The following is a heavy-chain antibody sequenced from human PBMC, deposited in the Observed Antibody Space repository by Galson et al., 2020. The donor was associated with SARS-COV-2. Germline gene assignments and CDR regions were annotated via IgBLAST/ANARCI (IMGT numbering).Heavy chain of an antibody. V-gene: IGHV4-4*07. CDR2: IDTSGNN. CDR1: GGSISSYY. CDR3: ARDRSRVDSSGWTTFDY. J-gene: IGHJ4*02. Sequence: SQTLSLTCTVSGGSISSYYWSWIRQPAGKGLEWIGRIDTSGNNNYNPSLKSRVTMSVDTSRNQFSLKMTSVTAADTALYYCARDRSRVDSSGWTTFDYWGQGTLVTVSS. D-gene: IGHD6-19*01.